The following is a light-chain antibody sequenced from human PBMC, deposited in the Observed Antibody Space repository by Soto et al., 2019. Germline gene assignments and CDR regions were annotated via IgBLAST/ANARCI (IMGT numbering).Light chain of an antibody. CDR2: NNN. V-gene: IGLV1-44*01. Sequence: QPVLTQPPSASGTPGQRVTISCSGSSSNIASNTVNWYQQLPGTAPKLLIYNNNQRPSGVPDRFSGSKSGTSASLAISGLQSEDEADYYCASWDDSLSGHWVFGGGTKLTV. CDR1: SSNIASNT. CDR3: ASWDDSLSGHWV. J-gene: IGLJ3*02.